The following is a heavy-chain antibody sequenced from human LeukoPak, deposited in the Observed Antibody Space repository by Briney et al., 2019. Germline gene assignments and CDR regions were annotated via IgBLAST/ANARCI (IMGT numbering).Heavy chain of an antibody. CDR1: GGSINSSTYF. Sequence: PSETLSLTCTVSGGSINSSTYFWGWIRQPPGKGLEWIASVFYNGTTYYDPSLKSRVTISVDTSKNQFSLKLSSVTAADTAVYSCARLTRRGSGSGSYYSYWGQGTLVTVSS. CDR3: ARLTRRGSGSGSYYSY. CDR2: VFYNGTT. V-gene: IGHV4-39*01. J-gene: IGHJ4*02. D-gene: IGHD3-10*01.